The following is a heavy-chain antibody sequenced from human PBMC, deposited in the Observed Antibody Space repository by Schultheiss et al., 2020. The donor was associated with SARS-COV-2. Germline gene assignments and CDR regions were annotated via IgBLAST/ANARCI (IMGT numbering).Heavy chain of an antibody. CDR1: GGSFSGYY. CDR2: INHSGST. D-gene: IGHD4-17*01. CDR3: ARDHFLVDYGDHYYYYGMDV. V-gene: IGHV4-34*01. J-gene: IGHJ6*02. Sequence: SETLSLTCAVYGGSFSGYYWSWIRQPPGKGLEWIGEINHSGSTNYNPSLKSRVTISVDTSKNQFSLKLSSVTAADTAVYYCARDHFLVDYGDHYYYYGMDVWGQGTTVTVSS.